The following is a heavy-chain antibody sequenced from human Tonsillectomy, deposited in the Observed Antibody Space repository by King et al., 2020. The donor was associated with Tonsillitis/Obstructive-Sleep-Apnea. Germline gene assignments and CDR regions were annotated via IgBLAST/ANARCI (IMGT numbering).Heavy chain of an antibody. V-gene: IGHV4-39*01. CDR1: GVSISSSSYY. J-gene: IGHJ5*02. Sequence: LQLQESGPGLVKPSETLSLTCTVSGVSISSSSYYWGWIRQPPGKGLEWFGSIHYSGSTYYNPSLKSRVTMSVDTSKNQVSLKLSSVTAADTAVYFCARHLITFGGLMTNWFDPWGQGTLVTVSS. D-gene: IGHD3-16*01. CDR3: ARHLITFGGLMTNWFDP. CDR2: IHYSGST.